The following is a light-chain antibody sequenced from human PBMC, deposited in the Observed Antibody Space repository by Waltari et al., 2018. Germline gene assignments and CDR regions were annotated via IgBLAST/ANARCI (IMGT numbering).Light chain of an antibody. CDR3: QQYYSTPLA. J-gene: IGKJ1*01. CDR1: QTVLYRSSNKNY. CDR2: WAS. V-gene: IGKV4-1*01. Sequence: DIQMTQSPESLAVSLGERATLNCTSSQTVLYRSSNKNYLAWYQVRPGQPPKLLISWASTRQSGVPDRFSGSGSGTDFTLTISSLQAEDVAVYYCQQYYSTPLAFGQGTKVEIK.